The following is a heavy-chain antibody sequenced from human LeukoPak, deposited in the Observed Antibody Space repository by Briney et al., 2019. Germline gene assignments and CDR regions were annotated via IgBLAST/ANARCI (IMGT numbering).Heavy chain of an antibody. CDR1: GFTFSSYA. D-gene: IGHD2-15*01. CDR3: AGGQGWHFDL. Sequence: PGGSLRLSCAASGFTFSSYAMNWVRQAPGKGLEWVSGISGIDSSTYYADSVKGRFTISRDNAKLYLQMNSLRAEDTAMYYCAGGQGWHFDLWGRGTLITVSS. J-gene: IGHJ2*01. CDR2: ISGIDSST. V-gene: IGHV3-23*01.